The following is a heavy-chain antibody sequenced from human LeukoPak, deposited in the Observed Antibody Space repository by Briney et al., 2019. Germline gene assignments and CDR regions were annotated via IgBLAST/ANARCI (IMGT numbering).Heavy chain of an antibody. CDR2: IHQSGPS. J-gene: IGHJ4*02. CDR3: GHYGHIGLPIAY. Sequence: SETLSLTCTVSGYSDSSGFHWGWILQPPGKGLEWIASIHQSGPSYYNSSLKGRATISIDTSRNQFSLSLTSVTAADTAVYYCGHYGHIGLPIAYWGQGTLFTVS. V-gene: IGHV4-38-2*02. CDR1: GYSDSSGFH. D-gene: IGHD2-21*01.